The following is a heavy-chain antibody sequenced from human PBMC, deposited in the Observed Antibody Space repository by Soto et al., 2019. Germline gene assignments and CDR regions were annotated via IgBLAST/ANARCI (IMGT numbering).Heavy chain of an antibody. CDR3: ARALLPGSYRHRQPFDY. V-gene: IGHV3-21*01. CDR1: GFTFSSYS. Sequence: EVQLVESGGGLVKPGGSLRLSCAASGFTFSSYSMNWVRQAPGKGLEWVSSISGSSSYIYYADSVKGRFTISRDNAKNSLYLQMNSLRAEDTAVYYCARALLPGSYRHRQPFDYWGQGTLVTVSS. D-gene: IGHD1-26*01. J-gene: IGHJ4*02. CDR2: ISGSSSYI.